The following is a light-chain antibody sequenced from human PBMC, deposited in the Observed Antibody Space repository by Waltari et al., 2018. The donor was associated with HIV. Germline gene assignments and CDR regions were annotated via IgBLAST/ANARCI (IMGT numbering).Light chain of an antibody. V-gene: IGKV1-39*01. CDR3: QQTYRTPS. CDR2: AAS. CDR1: QRIGKF. J-gene: IGKJ1*01. Sequence: DIPRTQYPYSLAASVGERVTITCRASQRIGKFLYWYKHKPGKAPSLLIFAASSLHIGVPSRFIGSGSGTDFTLTITGLQPEDFATYYCQQTYRTPSFGQGTTVEVK.